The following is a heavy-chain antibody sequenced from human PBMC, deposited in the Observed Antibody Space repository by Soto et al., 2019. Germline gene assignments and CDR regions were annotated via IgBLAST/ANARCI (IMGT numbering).Heavy chain of an antibody. CDR2: IIPIFGTA. CDR1: GGTFSSYA. V-gene: IGHV1-69*13. Sequence: SVKVSCKASGGTFSSYAISWVRQAPGQGLEWMGGIIPIFGTANYAQKFQGRVTITADESTSTAYMELSSLRSEDTAVYYCARGIRFVEAARLWQPLHYWGQGTMVTVSS. J-gene: IGHJ4*02. D-gene: IGHD6-6*01. CDR3: ARGIRFVEAARLWQPLHY.